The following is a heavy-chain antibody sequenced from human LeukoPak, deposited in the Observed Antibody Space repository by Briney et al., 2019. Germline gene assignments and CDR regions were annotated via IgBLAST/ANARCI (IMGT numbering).Heavy chain of an antibody. D-gene: IGHD5-18*01. J-gene: IGHJ2*01. CDR3: AREHSHNNWFFDL. CDR1: GFTFSSNG. CDR2: VAADGGHK. Sequence: PGGSLRLSCVGSGFTFSSNGIQWVRQAPGKGLEWVAVVAADGGHKVYSDSVKGRFSMSRDNSKNTAFLQMDSLGAEDAAVYFCAREHSHNNWFFDLWGLGTPVTVSS. V-gene: IGHV3-30*03.